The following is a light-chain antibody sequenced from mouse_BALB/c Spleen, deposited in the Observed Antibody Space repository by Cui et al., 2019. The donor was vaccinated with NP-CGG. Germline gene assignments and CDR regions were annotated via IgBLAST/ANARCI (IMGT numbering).Light chain of an antibody. Sequence: AVVTQESPLTTSPGETVTLTCRSSTGAVTTSNYANWVQEKPHHLFTGLIGGTNNRAPGIPARFSGSLIGDKAALTITGAQTEDEAIYFCALWYSNHWVFGGGTKLTVL. V-gene: IGLV1*01. CDR1: TGAVTTSNY. J-gene: IGLJ1*01. CDR3: ALWYSNHWV. CDR2: GTN.